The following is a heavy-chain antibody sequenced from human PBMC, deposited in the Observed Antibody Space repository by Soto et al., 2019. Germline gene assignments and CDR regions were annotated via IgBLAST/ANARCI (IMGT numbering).Heavy chain of an antibody. CDR2: IYYSGST. CDR1: GGSISSYY. V-gene: IGHV4-59*01. D-gene: IGHD3-3*01. CDR3: ARDIQSGYLGYFDY. Sequence: QVQLQESGPGLVKPSETLSLTCTVSGGSISSYYWSWIRQPPGKGLEWIGYIYYSGSTNYNPSLKSRVTISVDTSKNQFSLKLSSVTAADTAVYYCARDIQSGYLGYFDYWGQGTLVTVSS. J-gene: IGHJ4*02.